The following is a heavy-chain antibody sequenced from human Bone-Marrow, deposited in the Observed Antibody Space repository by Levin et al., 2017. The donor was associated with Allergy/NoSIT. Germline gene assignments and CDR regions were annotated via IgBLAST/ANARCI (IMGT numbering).Heavy chain of an antibody. CDR1: GFTFNNAW. D-gene: IGHD5-18*01. V-gene: IGHV3-15*01. J-gene: IGHJ4*02. CDR3: TSSYGKTIGAN. Sequence: GGSLRLSCAASGFTFNNAWMSWVRQAPGKVLEWVGRIKSKTDGGTTEYAAPVKGRFTISRDDSKNTLYLQMNSLKTEDTAVYYGTSSYGKTIGANWGQGSLVTVSS. CDR2: IKSKTDGGTT.